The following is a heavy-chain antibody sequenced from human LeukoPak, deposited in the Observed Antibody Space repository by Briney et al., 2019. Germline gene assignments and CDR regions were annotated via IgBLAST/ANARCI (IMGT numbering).Heavy chain of an antibody. Sequence: SETLSLTCTVSGGSISGSHWGWIRQPPGKGLEWIMSLYSTGTTEYNASLKSRVAMSVDPSKNQLSLKLTSVTAADTAVYYCVARPLTAPRAWFDPWGQGLLVTVSA. CDR3: VARPLTAPRAWFDP. CDR1: GGSISGSH. D-gene: IGHD5-18*01. J-gene: IGHJ5*02. CDR2: LYSTGTT. V-gene: IGHV4-59*08.